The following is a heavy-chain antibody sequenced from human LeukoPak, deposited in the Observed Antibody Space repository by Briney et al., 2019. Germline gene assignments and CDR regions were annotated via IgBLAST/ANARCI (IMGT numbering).Heavy chain of an antibody. CDR2: IKQDGSEQ. CDR1: GFTFSSYW. J-gene: IGHJ1*01. Sequence: GGSLRLSCAASGFTFSSYWMSWVRQAPGKGLEWVANIKQDGSEQYYVDSVKGRFTISRDYAKNSLYLQMNSLRAEDTAVYYCARGPYLQGYCSSTSCYGYFQHWGQGTLVTVSS. D-gene: IGHD2-2*01. CDR3: ARGPYLQGYCSSTSCYGYFQH. V-gene: IGHV3-7*01.